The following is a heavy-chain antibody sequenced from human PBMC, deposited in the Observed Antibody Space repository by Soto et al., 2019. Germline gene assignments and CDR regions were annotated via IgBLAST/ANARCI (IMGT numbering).Heavy chain of an antibody. CDR1: GFSLSNPKMG. Sequence: QVTLEESGPVLVKPTETLTLTCAVSGFSLSNPKMGVSWVRQSPGKALEWLAHVFSTGQKSDITSLDSRLTISKDTTKSQVVLTMTNMEAVDTATYYGARMYSRNSGTNRCYAMDVWGQGTMVTVSS. D-gene: IGHD1-7*01. CDR3: ARMYSRNSGTNRCYAMDV. CDR2: VFSTGQK. J-gene: IGHJ6*02. V-gene: IGHV2-26*01.